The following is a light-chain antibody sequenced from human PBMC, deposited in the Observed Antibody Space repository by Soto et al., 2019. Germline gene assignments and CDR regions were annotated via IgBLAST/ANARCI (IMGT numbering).Light chain of an antibody. CDR3: QKANSCPLT. CDR2: DVS. Sequence: DLPMTQSPSTLSASLGDSVTISCRARQSIGTWLAWYQQKTGKAPRLLIYDVSTWESGIPARLSGSGSGTDLNLTISRLQPEDFATYYCQKANSCPLTFGGGTKVDIK. CDR1: QSIGTW. J-gene: IGKJ4*01. V-gene: IGKV1-5*01.